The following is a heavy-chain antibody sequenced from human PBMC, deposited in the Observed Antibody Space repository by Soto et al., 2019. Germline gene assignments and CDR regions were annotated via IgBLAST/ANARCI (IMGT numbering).Heavy chain of an antibody. V-gene: IGHV4-39*01. Sequence: ASETLSLTCTVSGGSISSSSYYWGWIRQPPGKGLEWIGSIYYSGSTYYNPSLKSRVTISVDTSKNQFSLKLSSVTAADTAVYYCARPLPVTTYGNVYGMDVWGQGTTVTVSS. CDR1: GGSISSSSYY. CDR2: IYYSGST. D-gene: IGHD4-17*01. J-gene: IGHJ6*02. CDR3: ARPLPVTTYGNVYGMDV.